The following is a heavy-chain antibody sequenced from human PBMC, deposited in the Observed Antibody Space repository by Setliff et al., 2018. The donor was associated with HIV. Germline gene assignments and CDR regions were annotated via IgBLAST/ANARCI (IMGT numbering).Heavy chain of an antibody. CDR1: GYSISNGYY. CDR2: IYQTGSI. D-gene: IGHD3-22*01. J-gene: IGHJ4*02. CDR3: ARQAWHSGRNGYFVDY. Sequence: KPSETLSLTCSVSGYSISNGYYWGWFRQSPGKGLEWIATIYQTGSIYYNPSLQNRVTLLLDMSKNQFSLKLSSATAADTAVYYCARQAWHSGRNGYFVDYWGQGMLVTVPS. V-gene: IGHV4-38-2*02.